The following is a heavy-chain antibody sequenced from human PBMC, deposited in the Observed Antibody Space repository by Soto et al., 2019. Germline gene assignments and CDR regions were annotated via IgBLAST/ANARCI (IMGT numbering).Heavy chain of an antibody. D-gene: IGHD3-10*01. CDR3: ARGVRYYGSGSYYITPYGMDV. Sequence: GASVKVSCKASGYTFTSYYLHWVRQAPGQGLEWMGIINPSGGSTTYAQKFQGRVTMTRDTSTSTVYMELSSLRSEDTAVYYCARGVRYYGSGSYYITPYGMDVWGQGTTVTVSS. V-gene: IGHV1-46*01. J-gene: IGHJ6*02. CDR2: INPSGGST. CDR1: GYTFTSYY.